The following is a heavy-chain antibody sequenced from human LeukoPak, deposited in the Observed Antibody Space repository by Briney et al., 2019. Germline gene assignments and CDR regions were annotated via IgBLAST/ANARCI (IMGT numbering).Heavy chain of an antibody. CDR3: VANTFDY. D-gene: IGHD2/OR15-2a*01. Sequence: PGESLRLSCAASGFTFSSYWMHWVRQAPGKGLVWVSRINTDGSSTSYVDSVKGRFTISRDNAKNTLYLQMNSLRAEDTAVYYCVANTFDYWGQGTLVSVSS. CDR1: GFTFSSYW. V-gene: IGHV3-74*01. J-gene: IGHJ4*02. CDR2: INTDGSST.